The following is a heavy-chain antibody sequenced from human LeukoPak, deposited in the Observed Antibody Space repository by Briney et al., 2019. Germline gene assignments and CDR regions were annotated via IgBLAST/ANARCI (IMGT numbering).Heavy chain of an antibody. CDR2: ISYDGSNK. V-gene: IGHV3-30-3*01. CDR1: GFTFSSYA. J-gene: IGHJ4*02. CDR3: ARVSQVISNYDY. D-gene: IGHD4-11*01. Sequence: GRSLRLSRAASGFTFSSYAMHWVRQAPGKGLEWVAVISYDGSNKYYADSVKGRFTISRDNSKNTLYLQMNSLRAEDTAVYYCARVSQVISNYDYWGQGTLVTVSS.